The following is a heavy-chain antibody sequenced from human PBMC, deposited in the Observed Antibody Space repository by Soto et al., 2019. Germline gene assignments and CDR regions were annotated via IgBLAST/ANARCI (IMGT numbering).Heavy chain of an antibody. CDR3: ASLDYGDFSADY. D-gene: IGHD4-17*01. CDR2: ISWNSGSI. Sequence: EVQLVESGGGLVQPGRSLRLSCAASGFTFDDYAMHWVRQAPGKGLEWVSGISWNSGSIGYADSVKGRFTISRDNAKNSLYLQMNSLRAEDTALYYCASLDYGDFSADYWGQGTLVTVSS. CDR1: GFTFDDYA. J-gene: IGHJ4*02. V-gene: IGHV3-9*01.